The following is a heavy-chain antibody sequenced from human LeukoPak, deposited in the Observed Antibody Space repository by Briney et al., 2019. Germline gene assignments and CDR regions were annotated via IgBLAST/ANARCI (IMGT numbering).Heavy chain of an antibody. V-gene: IGHV3-48*01. CDR3: ARDWIQLWLLDS. CDR1: GFTFSSYS. D-gene: IGHD5-18*01. J-gene: IGHJ4*02. Sequence: GGSLRLSCAASGFTFSSYSMNWVRQAPGKGLEWVSYISSSSSAIYYADSVKGRFTISRDNVKNLLYLQMNSLRAEDTAVYYCARDWIQLWLLDSWGQGTLVTVSS. CDR2: ISSSSSAI.